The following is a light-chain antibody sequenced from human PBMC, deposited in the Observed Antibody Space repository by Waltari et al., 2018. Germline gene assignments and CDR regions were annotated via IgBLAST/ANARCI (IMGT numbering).Light chain of an antibody. CDR3: QERSDWRGLT. J-gene: IGKJ3*01. CDR2: DAS. V-gene: IGKV3-11*01. Sequence: EIVLTQSPATLSLSPGERAVLSCRASQRVNNYLAWYQQKPGQAPRLLIYDASTRATGIAARFSGSGSGTDFTLTISSLEPEDSAVYYCQERSDWRGLTFGPGTKVDIK. CDR1: QRVNNY.